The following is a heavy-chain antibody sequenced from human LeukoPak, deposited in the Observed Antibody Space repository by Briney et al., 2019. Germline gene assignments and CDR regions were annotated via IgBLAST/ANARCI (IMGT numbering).Heavy chain of an antibody. CDR2: ISAYNGNT. CDR3: ARDLGYDSSGYYLPDAFDI. CDR1: GYTFTSYG. Sequence: ASVKVSCKASGYTFTSYGISWVRQAPGQGLEWMGWISAYNGNTNYAQKLQGRVTMTTDTSTSTAYMELRSLRSDDTAVYYCARDLGYDSSGYYLPDAFDIWGQGTLVTVSS. J-gene: IGHJ3*02. V-gene: IGHV1-18*01. D-gene: IGHD3-22*01.